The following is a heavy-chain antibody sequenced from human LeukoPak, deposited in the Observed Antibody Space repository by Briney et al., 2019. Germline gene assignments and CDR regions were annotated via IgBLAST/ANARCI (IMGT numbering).Heavy chain of an antibody. CDR3: SRENGAFSPFGF. CDR2: INHSGST. Sequence: PSETLSLTCTVYGGSFSGYCWSWIRQPPGKGLEWVGEINHSGSTNYNPSLKSRVTISVDTSKNQFSLKLTSVTAADTAVYYCSRENGAFSPFGFWGQGTLVTVPS. D-gene: IGHD2-8*01. J-gene: IGHJ4*02. V-gene: IGHV4-34*01. CDR1: GGSFSGYC.